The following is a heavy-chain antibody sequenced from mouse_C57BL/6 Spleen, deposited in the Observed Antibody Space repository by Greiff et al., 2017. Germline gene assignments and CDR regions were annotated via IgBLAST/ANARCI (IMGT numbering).Heavy chain of an antibody. CDR2: INYDGSST. CDR3: ARDYGSSYGSAMDY. D-gene: IGHD1-1*01. Sequence: EVMLVESEGGLVQPGSSMKLSCTASGFTFSDYYMAWVRQVPEKGLEWVANINYDGSSTYYLDSLKSRFIISRDNAKNILYLQMSSLKSEDTATYYCARDYGSSYGSAMDYWGQGTSVTVSS. V-gene: IGHV5-16*01. J-gene: IGHJ4*01. CDR1: GFTFSDYY.